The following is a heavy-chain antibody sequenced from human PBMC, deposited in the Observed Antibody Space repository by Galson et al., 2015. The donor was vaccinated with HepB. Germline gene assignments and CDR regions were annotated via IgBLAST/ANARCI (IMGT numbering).Heavy chain of an antibody. V-gene: IGHV3-74*01. CDR2: INSDGSST. J-gene: IGHJ6*04. CDR1: GFTFSKYW. CDR3: ASLVAYYYFGMDV. D-gene: IGHD2-15*01. Sequence: SLRLSCAASGFTFSKYWTYWVRQAPGKGLVWVSRINSDGSSTTYADSVKGRFTVSRDNAKNTLYLQMNSLRVEDTAVYYCASLVAYYYFGMDVWGEGTTVTVSS.